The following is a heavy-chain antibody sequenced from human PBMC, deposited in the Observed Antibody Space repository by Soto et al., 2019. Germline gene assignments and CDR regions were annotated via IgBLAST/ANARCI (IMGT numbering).Heavy chain of an antibody. CDR2: IYYSGST. D-gene: IGHD4-17*01. J-gene: IGHJ4*02. V-gene: IGHV4-39*01. CDR1: GGSISSSSYY. Sequence: SETLSLTCTVSGGSISSSSYYWGWIRQPPGKGLEWIGSIYYSGSTYYNPSLKSRVTISVDTSKNQFSLKLSSVTAADTAVYYCARPIRAYGDYYFAYWGQGTLVTVSS. CDR3: ARPIRAYGDYYFAY.